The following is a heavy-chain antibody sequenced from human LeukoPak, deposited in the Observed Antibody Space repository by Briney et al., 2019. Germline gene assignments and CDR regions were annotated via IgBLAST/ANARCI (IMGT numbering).Heavy chain of an antibody. CDR1: GGSFSGYY. D-gene: IGHD3-10*01. CDR3: ARLVWFGELSEAAFDY. Sequence: SETLSLTCAVYGGSFSGYYWSWIRQPPGKGLEWIGEINHSGSTNYNPSLKSRVTISVDTSKNQFSLKLSSVTAADTAVYYCARLVWFGELSEAAFDYWGQGTLVTVSS. V-gene: IGHV4-34*01. CDR2: INHSGST. J-gene: IGHJ4*02.